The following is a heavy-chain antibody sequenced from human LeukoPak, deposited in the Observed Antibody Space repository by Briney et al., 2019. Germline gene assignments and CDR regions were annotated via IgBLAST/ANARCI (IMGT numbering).Heavy chain of an antibody. CDR2: IRYDVSYK. J-gene: IGHJ4*02. CDR1: GFTFSSYV. V-gene: IGHV3-30*02. Sequence: GGSLRLSCAASGFTFSSYVMHWVRQAPGKGLEWVAFIRYDVSYKYYADSAKGRFTISRDNSNNTLYLQMNNLRAEDPAVYYCAKDPRDHSYGWSWRYFDYWGQGTLVTVSP. CDR3: AKDPRDHSYGWSWRYFDY. D-gene: IGHD5-18*01.